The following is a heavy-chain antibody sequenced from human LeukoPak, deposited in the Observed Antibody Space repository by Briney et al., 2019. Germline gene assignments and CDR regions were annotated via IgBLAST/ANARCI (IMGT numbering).Heavy chain of an antibody. CDR1: GGSISSGDYY. Sequence: RASETLSLTCTVSGGSISSGDYYWSWIRQPPGKGLEWIGYIYYSGSTYYNPSLKSRVTISVDTSKNQFSLKLSSVTAADTAVYYCARAPDYTSPYYYYYYMDVWGKGTTVTVSS. J-gene: IGHJ6*03. CDR3: ARAPDYTSPYYYYYYMDV. D-gene: IGHD2-2*02. CDR2: IYYSGST. V-gene: IGHV4-30-4*08.